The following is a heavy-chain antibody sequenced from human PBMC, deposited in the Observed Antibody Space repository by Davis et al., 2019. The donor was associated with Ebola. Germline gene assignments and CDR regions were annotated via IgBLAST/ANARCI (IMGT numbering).Heavy chain of an antibody. V-gene: IGHV3-23*01. CDR1: GFNFSNHA. Sequence: PGGSLRLSCAASGFNFSNHAMNWVRQAPGMGLEWVSSLSGTAAASYYADSVKGRFTISRDNSKKTLYLDMNSLRADDTAIYYCATNCTGANCYSGGDYWGPGTLVTVSS. CDR2: LSGTAAAS. D-gene: IGHD2-15*01. J-gene: IGHJ4*02. CDR3: ATNCTGANCYSGGDY.